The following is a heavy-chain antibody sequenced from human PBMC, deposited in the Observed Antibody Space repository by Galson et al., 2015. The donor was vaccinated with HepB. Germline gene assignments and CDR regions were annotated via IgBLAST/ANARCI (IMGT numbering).Heavy chain of an antibody. D-gene: IGHD3-22*01. CDR3: VKDSSGPFQH. CDR1: GFTFSSYG. CDR2: ISYDGSKK. J-gene: IGHJ1*01. V-gene: IGHV3-30*18. Sequence: SLRLSCAASGFTFSSYGMHWVRQAPGKGLEWVAVISYDGSKKYYADSVKGRLTISRDNSKNTVYPQMNSLRPEDTAVYYCVKDSSGPFQHWGQGTLVTVSS.